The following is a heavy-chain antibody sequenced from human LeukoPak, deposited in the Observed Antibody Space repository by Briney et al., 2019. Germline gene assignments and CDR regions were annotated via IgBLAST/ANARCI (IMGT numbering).Heavy chain of an antibody. CDR2: IKKDGGEA. V-gene: IGHV3-7*01. Sequence: GGSLRLSCVASRFTFSNYWMTWVRQSPGKGLERVANIKKDGGEAYYMESVKGRFTISRDNARNSLYLQMDSLTVEDTAVYYCARDMGWQQFDQWGQGTLVTVSS. D-gene: IGHD5-24*01. CDR3: ARDMGWQQFDQ. CDR1: RFTFSNYW. J-gene: IGHJ4*02.